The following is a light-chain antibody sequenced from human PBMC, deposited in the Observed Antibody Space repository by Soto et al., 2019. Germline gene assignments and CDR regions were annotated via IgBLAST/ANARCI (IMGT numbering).Light chain of an antibody. V-gene: IGLV1-44*01. CDR3: AAWDDSLDGYV. J-gene: IGLJ1*01. CDR1: SPNIGGNA. CDR2: RNN. Sequence: QSVLTQPPSASGTPGQRVTISCSGSSPNIGGNAVNWYQQLPGTAPKVLIYRNNQRPSGVPGRFSGSKSGTSASLAISGLQSEDEADYYCAAWDDSLDGYVFGTGTELTVL.